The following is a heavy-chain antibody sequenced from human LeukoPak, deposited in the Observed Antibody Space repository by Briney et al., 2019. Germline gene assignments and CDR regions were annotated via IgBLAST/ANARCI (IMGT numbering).Heavy chain of an antibody. D-gene: IGHD2-2*01. CDR2: IRYDGSNK. CDR3: AKIYCSSTSCYGIHDY. CDR1: GFTFSSYG. J-gene: IGHJ4*02. Sequence: GGSLRLSCAASGFTFSSYGMHWVRQAPGKGLEWVAFIRYDGSNKYYADSVKGRFTISRDNSKNTLYLQMNSLRAEDTAVYYCAKIYCSSTSCYGIHDYWGQGTLVTVSS. V-gene: IGHV3-30*02.